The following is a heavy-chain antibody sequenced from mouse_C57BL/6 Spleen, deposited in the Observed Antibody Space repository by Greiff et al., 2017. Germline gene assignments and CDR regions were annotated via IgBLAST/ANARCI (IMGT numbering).Heavy chain of an antibody. CDR1: GYTFTDYE. CDR2: IDPETGGT. Sequence: QVQLQQSGAELVRPGASVTLSCKASGYTFTDYEMHWVKQTPVHGLEWIGAIDPETGGTAYNQKFKGKAILTADKSSSTADMELRSLTSEDSAVYDCTREEYYGSSPVYWGQGTTLTVSS. D-gene: IGHD1-1*01. V-gene: IGHV1-15*01. J-gene: IGHJ2*01. CDR3: TREEYYGSSPVY.